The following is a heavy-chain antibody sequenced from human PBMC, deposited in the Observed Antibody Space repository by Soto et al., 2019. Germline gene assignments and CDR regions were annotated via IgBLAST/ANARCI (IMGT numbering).Heavy chain of an antibody. Sequence: SETLSLTCAVYGGSFSGYYWSWIRQPPGKGLEWIGEINHSGSTNYNPSLKSRVTISVDTSKNQFSLKLSSVTAADTAVYYCARGFGVVIRFDYWGQGTLVTVSS. CDR3: ARGFGVVIRFDY. D-gene: IGHD3-3*01. J-gene: IGHJ4*02. CDR1: GGSFSGYY. V-gene: IGHV4-34*01. CDR2: INHSGST.